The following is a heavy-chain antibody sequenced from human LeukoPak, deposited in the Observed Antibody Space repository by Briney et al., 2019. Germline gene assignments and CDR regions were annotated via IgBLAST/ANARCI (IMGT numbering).Heavy chain of an antibody. CDR1: GFTFSSYW. CDR3: ARDIGVYSGSY. D-gene: IGHD1-26*01. CDR2: IKQDGSEK. Sequence: GGSLRLSCAASGFTFSSYWMSCVRRAPGKGLEWVANIKQDGSEKYYVDSVKGRFTISRDNAKNSLYLQMNSLRAEDTAVYYCARDIGVYSGSYWGQGTLVTVSS. V-gene: IGHV3-7*01. J-gene: IGHJ4*02.